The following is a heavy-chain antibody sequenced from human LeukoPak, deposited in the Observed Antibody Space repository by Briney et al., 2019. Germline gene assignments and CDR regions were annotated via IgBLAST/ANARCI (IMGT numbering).Heavy chain of an antibody. D-gene: IGHD5-18*01. CDR2: IRQDGSDK. CDR1: GFTFNSYW. CDR3: ARVGYSYSMTFDY. Sequence: GGSLRLSCAASGFTFNSYWMSWVRQAPEKGLEWLANIRQDGSDKQYVDSVKGRFTISRDNAKNSLYLQRNSLRAEDTAVYYCARVGYSYSMTFDYWGQGTLVTVSS. J-gene: IGHJ4*02. V-gene: IGHV3-7*01.